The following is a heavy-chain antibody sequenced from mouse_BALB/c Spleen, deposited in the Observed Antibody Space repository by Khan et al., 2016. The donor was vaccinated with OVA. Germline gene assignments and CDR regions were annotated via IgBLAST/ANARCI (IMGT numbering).Heavy chain of an antibody. V-gene: IGHV9-3-1*01. CDR2: INSNTGEA. J-gene: IGHJ4*01. CDR1: GYTFTNYG. Sequence: QIQLVQSGPELKKPGETVKISCKASGYTFTNYGMNWVKQAPGKGLKWMGWINSNTGEATYADDFKGRFAFSLETSASTAYLQIKNLKNEDTATYFGGRGGRRAMDYWGQGTSVTVSS. D-gene: IGHD3-3*01. CDR3: GRGGRRAMDY.